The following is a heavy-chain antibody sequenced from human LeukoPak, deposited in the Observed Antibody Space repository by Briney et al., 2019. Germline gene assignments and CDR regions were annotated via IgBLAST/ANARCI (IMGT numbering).Heavy chain of an antibody. V-gene: IGHV4-59*08. D-gene: IGHD6-13*01. CDR3: ARRVAAAGTYYFDY. J-gene: IGHJ4*02. Sequence: SETLSLTCTVSGGSISSYCWSWVRQPPGKGLGWIGYIYYSGSTNYNPSLKSRVTISVDTSKNQFSLKLSSVTAADTAVYYCARRVAAAGTYYFDYWGQGTLVTVSS. CDR2: IYYSGST. CDR1: GGSISSYC.